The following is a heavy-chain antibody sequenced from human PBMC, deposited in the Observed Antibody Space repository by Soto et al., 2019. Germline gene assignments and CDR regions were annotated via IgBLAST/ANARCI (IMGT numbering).Heavy chain of an antibody. Sequence: GGSLRLSCAASGFMFTNHGMHWVRQAPGKGLEWVAVICSGGNYTYYADSVKGRFTISRDNSKNMMYLQMNSLRADDTAVYYCARPPNRERYFDLWGRGTRVTVSS. V-gene: IGHV3-33*01. CDR1: GFMFTNHG. CDR2: ICSGGNYT. J-gene: IGHJ2*01. D-gene: IGHD1-26*01. CDR3: ARPPNRERYFDL.